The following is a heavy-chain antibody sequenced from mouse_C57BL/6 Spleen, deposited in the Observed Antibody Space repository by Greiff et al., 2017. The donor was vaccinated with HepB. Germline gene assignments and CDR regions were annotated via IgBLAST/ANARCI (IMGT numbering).Heavy chain of an antibody. V-gene: IGHV1-26*01. Sequence: EVQLQQSGPELVKPGASVKISCKASGYTFTDYYMNWVKQSHGKSLEWIGDINPNNGGTSYNQKFKGKATLTVDKSSSTAYMELRSLTSEDSAVYYCARDYDYDEAYYAMDYWGQGTSVTVSS. CDR3: ARDYDYDEAYYAMDY. D-gene: IGHD2-4*01. J-gene: IGHJ4*01. CDR2: INPNNGGT. CDR1: GYTFTDYY.